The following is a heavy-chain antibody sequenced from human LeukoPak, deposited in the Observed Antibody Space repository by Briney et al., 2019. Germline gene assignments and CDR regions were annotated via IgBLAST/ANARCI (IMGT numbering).Heavy chain of an antibody. D-gene: IGHD3-16*01. CDR1: GASVSSDTYY. CDR2: ISYSGNT. J-gene: IGHJ4*02. CDR3: ATRPPGESYVPYFDF. V-gene: IGHV4-61*01. Sequence: SETLSLTCTVSGASVSSDTYYWSWIRQPPGKGLGWIGYISYSGNTNYNPSLKSRVTISVDTSKNQFSLKLRSVTAADTAVYYCATRPPGESYVPYFDFWGQGTPVTVSS.